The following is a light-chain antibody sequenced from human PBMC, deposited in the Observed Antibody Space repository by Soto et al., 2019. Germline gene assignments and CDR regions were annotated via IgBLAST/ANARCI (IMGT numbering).Light chain of an antibody. Sequence: EIVLTQSPAILSLSPGERATLSCRASQSVSSFLAWYQQKPGQAPRLLIYDASNRATGIPARFSGSGSGTDFTLTISSLEPEDFAVYYCQQRSNWPLTFGGGTKVEIK. CDR3: QQRSNWPLT. CDR2: DAS. CDR1: QSVSSF. V-gene: IGKV3-11*01. J-gene: IGKJ4*01.